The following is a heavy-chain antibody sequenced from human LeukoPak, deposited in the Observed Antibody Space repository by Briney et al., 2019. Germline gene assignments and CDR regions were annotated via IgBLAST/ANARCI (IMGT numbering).Heavy chain of an antibody. J-gene: IGHJ5*02. CDR3: ARDDGSGNWFDP. CDR1: GGTFSSYA. V-gene: IGHV1-69*04. D-gene: IGHD3-10*01. CDR2: IIPILGIA. Sequence: SVKVSCKASGGTFSSYAISWVRQAPGQGLEWMGRIIPILGIANYAQKFQGRVTITADKSTSTAYMELSSLRSEDTAVYYCARDDGSGNWFDPWGQGTLVTVSS.